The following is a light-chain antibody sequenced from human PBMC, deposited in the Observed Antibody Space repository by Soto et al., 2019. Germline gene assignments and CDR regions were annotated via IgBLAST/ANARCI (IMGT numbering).Light chain of an antibody. J-gene: IGKJ1*01. CDR1: QTISTW. V-gene: IGKV1-5*03. CDR2: KAS. Sequence: IQMTQSPSTLSASVGDRVTFTCRASQTISTWLAGYQQKPGEAPKLLLYKASTLEVGVPSRSSGSGSGTDFTLTINTLQPADFATYYCQHYNSYPWTFGQGTKV. CDR3: QHYNSYPWT.